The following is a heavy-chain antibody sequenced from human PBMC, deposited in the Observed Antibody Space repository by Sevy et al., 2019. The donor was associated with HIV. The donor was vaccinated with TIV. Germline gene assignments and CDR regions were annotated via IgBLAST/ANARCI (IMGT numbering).Heavy chain of an antibody. CDR1: GYTFTSYG. V-gene: IGHV1-18*01. CDR2: ISAYNGNT. CDR3: ARDGPRIAAAGPVLY. Sequence: ASVKVSCKASGYTFTSYGIRWVRQAPGQGLEWMGWISAYNGNTNYAQKLQGRVTMTTDTSTSTAYMELRSLRSDDTAVYYCARDGPRIAAAGPVLYWGQGTLVTVSS. D-gene: IGHD6-13*01. J-gene: IGHJ4*02.